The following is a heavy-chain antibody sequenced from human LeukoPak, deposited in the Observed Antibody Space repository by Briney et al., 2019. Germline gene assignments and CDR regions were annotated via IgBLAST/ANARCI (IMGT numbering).Heavy chain of an antibody. D-gene: IGHD2-8*01. Sequence: ASVKVSCKASGYTFTSNALGWVRQAPGQGLEWMGWINTNTGNPTYAQGFTGRFVFSLDTSDNTAYLQNSSLQAEDTAVYYCASFFCTSGLCYYLDYWGQGTLVTVSS. J-gene: IGHJ4*02. V-gene: IGHV7-4-1*02. CDR1: GYTFTSNA. CDR2: INTNTGNP. CDR3: ASFFCTSGLCYYLDY.